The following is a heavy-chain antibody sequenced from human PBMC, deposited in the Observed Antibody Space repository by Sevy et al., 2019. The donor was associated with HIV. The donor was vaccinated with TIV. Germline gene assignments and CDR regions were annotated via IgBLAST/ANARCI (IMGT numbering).Heavy chain of an antibody. CDR1: GFTFSSYG. CDR3: AKRSDRGIAAASAQAGMDV. V-gene: IGHV3-30*18. D-gene: IGHD6-13*01. Sequence: GGSLRLSCAASGFTFSSYGMHWVRQAPGKGLEWVAVISYDGSNKYYADSVKGRFTISRDNSKNTLYLQMNSLRAEDTAVYYCAKRSDRGIAAASAQAGMDVWGQGTTVTVSS. J-gene: IGHJ6*02. CDR2: ISYDGSNK.